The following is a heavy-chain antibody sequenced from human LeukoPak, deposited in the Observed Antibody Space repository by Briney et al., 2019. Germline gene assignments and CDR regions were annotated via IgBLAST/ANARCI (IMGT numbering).Heavy chain of an antibody. V-gene: IGHV1-69*04. Sequence: ASVKVSCKASGGTFSSYAIGWVRQAPGQGLEWMGRIIPILGIANYAQKFQGRVTITADKSTSTAYMELSSLRSEDTAVYYCASLNVVRTVTNTFDYWGQGTLVTVSS. J-gene: IGHJ4*02. CDR2: IIPILGIA. CDR3: ASLNVVRTVTNTFDY. D-gene: IGHD4-17*01. CDR1: GGTFSSYA.